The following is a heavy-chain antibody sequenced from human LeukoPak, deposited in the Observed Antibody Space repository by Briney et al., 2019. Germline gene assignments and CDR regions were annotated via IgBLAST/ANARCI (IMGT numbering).Heavy chain of an antibody. V-gene: IGHV4-59*08. J-gene: IGHJ4*02. Sequence: SETLSLTCTVSGGSISSYYWSWIRQPPGKGLEWIGYIYYSGSTNYNPSLKSRVTISVDTSKNQFSLKLSSVTAADTAVYYCARQRGRWDSFDYWGQGTLVTVSS. CDR2: IYYSGST. CDR1: GGSISSYY. D-gene: IGHD1-26*01. CDR3: ARQRGRWDSFDY.